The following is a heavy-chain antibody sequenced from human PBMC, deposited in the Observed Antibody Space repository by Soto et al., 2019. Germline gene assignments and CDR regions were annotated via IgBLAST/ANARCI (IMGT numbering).Heavy chain of an antibody. Sequence: KVFGRASGYSCTSYSMVAVPQMPGKGLEWMGIIYPGDSDTRYSPSFQGQVTISADKSISTAYLQWSSLKASDTAMYYCARPADPYYYYYGMDVWGQGTTVTVSS. CDR1: GYSCTSYS. CDR3: ARPADPYYYYYGMDV. J-gene: IGHJ6*02. CDR2: IYPGDSDT. V-gene: IGHV5-51*01.